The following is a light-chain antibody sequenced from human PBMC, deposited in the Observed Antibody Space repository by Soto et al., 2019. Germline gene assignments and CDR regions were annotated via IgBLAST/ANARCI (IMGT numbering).Light chain of an antibody. Sequence: QSALTEPASVSGSPGQSITISCTRTSSDVGDYNYVSWYQQHPGKAPKLMIYDVSHRPSGASSRFSGSKSGNTASLTISGLQAEDEADYYCASYTDSTIVMFGGGTKLTVL. J-gene: IGLJ3*02. CDR2: DVS. CDR1: SSDVGDYNY. V-gene: IGLV2-14*01. CDR3: ASYTDSTIVM.